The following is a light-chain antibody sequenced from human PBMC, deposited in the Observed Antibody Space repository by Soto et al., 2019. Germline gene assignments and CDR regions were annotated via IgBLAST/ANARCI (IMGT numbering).Light chain of an antibody. CDR2: GNS. CDR1: RSNIGTDYD. CDR3: QSYDSSLSGSV. Sequence: QSALTQPPSVSGAPGQRVTISCTESRSNIGTDYDVHWYQQLPGTAPKLLIYGNSNRPSGVPDRFSGSKSGTSASLAITGLQAEDEADYYCQSYDSSLSGSVFGTGTKVTVL. V-gene: IGLV1-40*01. J-gene: IGLJ1*01.